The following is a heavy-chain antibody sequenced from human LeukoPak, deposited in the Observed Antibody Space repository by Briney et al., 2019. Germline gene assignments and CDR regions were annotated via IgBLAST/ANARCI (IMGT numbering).Heavy chain of an antibody. V-gene: IGHV3-21*01. CDR3: AREAGAAAGWNYFDY. Sequence: AGGSLRLSCAASGFTFSSYSMNWVRQAPGKGLEWVSSISSSSSYIYYADSVKGRFTISRDNAKNSLYLQMNSLRAEDTAVYYCAREAGAAAGWNYFDYWGQGTLVTVSS. D-gene: IGHD6-13*01. CDR1: GFTFSSYS. CDR2: ISSSSSYI. J-gene: IGHJ4*02.